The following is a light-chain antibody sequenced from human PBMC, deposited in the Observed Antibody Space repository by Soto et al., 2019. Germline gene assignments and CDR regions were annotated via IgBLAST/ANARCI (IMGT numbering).Light chain of an antibody. V-gene: IGLV1-40*01. CDR1: SSNIGAGYD. CDR3: QSYDSSLSGSV. CDR2: GIS. Sequence: QSVLTQPPSVSGAPGQRVTISCNGSSSNIGAGYDVHWYQQLPGTAPILLIYGISNRPSGVPNRFSGSQSGTSASLDITGLQAEDEADDYCQSYDSSLSGSVFGGGTTMTVL. J-gene: IGLJ3*02.